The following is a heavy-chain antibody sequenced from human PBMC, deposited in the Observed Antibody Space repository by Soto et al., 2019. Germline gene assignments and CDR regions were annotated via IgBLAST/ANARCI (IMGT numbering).Heavy chain of an antibody. D-gene: IGHD1-26*01. Sequence: QVHLQESGPTLLKSSETLSLTCTVSGGSMYTYSWTWIRQPAGKGLEWVGHIYSSGSANYNPSLKSRVSMSVDSSKKQFSLKLNSVTAADTAVYYCATIVGANDYWGRGTLVTVSS. J-gene: IGHJ4*02. V-gene: IGHV4-4*07. CDR3: ATIVGANDY. CDR1: GGSMYTYS. CDR2: IYSSGSA.